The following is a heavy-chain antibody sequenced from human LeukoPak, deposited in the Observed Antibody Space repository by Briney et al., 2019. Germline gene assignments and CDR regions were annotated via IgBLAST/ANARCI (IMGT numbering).Heavy chain of an antibody. CDR3: ARESLYYDILTGYSSVDAFDI. Sequence: PGGSLRLSCAASGFTFSSYSMNWVRQAPGKGLEWVSYISSSGSTIYYADSVKGRFTISRDNAKNSLYLQMNSLRAEDTAVYYCARESLYYDILTGYSSVDAFDIWGQGTMVTVSS. CDR2: ISSSGSTI. D-gene: IGHD3-9*01. V-gene: IGHV3-48*04. CDR1: GFTFSSYS. J-gene: IGHJ3*02.